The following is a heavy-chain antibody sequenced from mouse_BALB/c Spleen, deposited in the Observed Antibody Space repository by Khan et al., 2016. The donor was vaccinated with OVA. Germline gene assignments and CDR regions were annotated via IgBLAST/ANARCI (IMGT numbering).Heavy chain of an antibody. V-gene: IGHV1S137*01. CDR3: GRGGKFAY. CDR1: GYTFTDYA. CDR2: ISTNYGDA. J-gene: IGHJ3*01. Sequence: QVQLQQSGAELVRPGVSVKISCKASGYTFTDYAMHWVKQRHAKSLEWIGVISTNYGDADYNQKFQGKASMTVDRSSSTVYMELARLTSEDSAIYSCGRGGKFAYWGQGTLVTVSA. D-gene: IGHD1-1*02.